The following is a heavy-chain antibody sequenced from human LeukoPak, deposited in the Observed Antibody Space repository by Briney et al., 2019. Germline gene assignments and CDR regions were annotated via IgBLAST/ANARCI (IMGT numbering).Heavy chain of an antibody. D-gene: IGHD6-13*01. CDR2: ISSSSSSYT. J-gene: IGHJ4*02. CDR1: GFTFSDYY. Sequence: GGSLRLSCAASGFTFSDYYMSWIRQTPGKGLEWVSYISSSSSSYTNYADSVKGRFTISRDNAKNSLYLQMNSLRAEDTAVYYCATARGYSSSWSYYFDYWGQGTLVTVSS. CDR3: ATARGYSSSWSYYFDY. V-gene: IGHV3-11*06.